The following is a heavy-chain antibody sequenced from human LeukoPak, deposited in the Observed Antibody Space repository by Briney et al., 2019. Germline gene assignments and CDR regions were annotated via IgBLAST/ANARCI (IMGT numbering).Heavy chain of an antibody. V-gene: IGHV3-73*01. D-gene: IGHD2-2*03. CDR1: GFTFSGSA. CDR3: TVDIVVVPAANVNYYMDA. Sequence: GGSLRLSCAASGFTFSGSAMHWVRQASGKGLEWVGRIRSKTNSYATAYAASVKGRFTISRDDSKNTAYLQMNSLKTEDTAVYYCTVDIVVVPAANVNYYMDAWGKGTTVTVSS. CDR2: IRSKTNSYAT. J-gene: IGHJ6*03.